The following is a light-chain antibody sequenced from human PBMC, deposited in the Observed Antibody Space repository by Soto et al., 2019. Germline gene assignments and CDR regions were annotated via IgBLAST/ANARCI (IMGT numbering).Light chain of an antibody. V-gene: IGKV3-20*01. CDR2: GAS. Sequence: VVLTQSPATLSLSPGERGSLSCGASQSVSSSYLAWYQQKPGQAPRLLIYGASSRATGIPDRFSGSGSGTDFTLTISRLEPEDFAVYYCQQYGSSPPYTFGQGTRLEIK. CDR1: QSVSSSY. J-gene: IGKJ5*01. CDR3: QQYGSSPPYT.